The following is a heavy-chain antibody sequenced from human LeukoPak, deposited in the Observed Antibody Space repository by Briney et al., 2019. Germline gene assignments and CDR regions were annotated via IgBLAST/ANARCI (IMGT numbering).Heavy chain of an antibody. J-gene: IGHJ4*02. CDR2: IYCSGST. V-gene: IGHV4-31*03. D-gene: IGHD5-18*01. CDR3: ARGDTWFDY. CDR1: GGSISSGGYY. Sequence: SETLSLTCTVSGGSISSGGYYWSWIRQHPEKGLEWIGYIYCSGSTYCNPSLKSRVTISVDTSKNQFSLRLNSVTAADTAVYYCARGDTWFDYWGQGTLVTVSS.